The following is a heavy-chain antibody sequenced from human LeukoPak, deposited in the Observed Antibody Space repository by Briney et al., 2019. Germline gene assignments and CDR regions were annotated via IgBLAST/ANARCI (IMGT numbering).Heavy chain of an antibody. CDR3: ARDGRYCSSTSCYTPYYFDY. D-gene: IGHD2-2*02. Sequence: PGGSLRLSRAASGFTFSSYSMTWVRQAPGKGLEWVSSISSSSSYIYYADSVKGRFTISRDNAKNSLYLQMNSLRAEDTAVYYCARDGRYCSSTSCYTPYYFDYWGQGTLVTVSS. CDR2: ISSSSSYI. CDR1: GFTFSSYS. J-gene: IGHJ4*02. V-gene: IGHV3-21*01.